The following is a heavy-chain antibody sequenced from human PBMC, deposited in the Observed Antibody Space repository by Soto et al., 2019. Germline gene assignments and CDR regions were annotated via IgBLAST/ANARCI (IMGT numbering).Heavy chain of an antibody. CDR3: ARDGPGIKIFGVVLNWFDP. J-gene: IGHJ5*02. CDR1: GYTFTSYG. D-gene: IGHD3-3*01. CDR2: ISAYNGNT. V-gene: IGHV1-18*04. Sequence: ASVKVSCKASGYTFTSYGISWVRQAPGQGLEWMGWISAYNGNTNYAQKLQGRVTMTTDTSTSTAYMELRSLRSDDTAVYYCARDGPGIKIFGVVLNWFDPWGQGTLVTVSS.